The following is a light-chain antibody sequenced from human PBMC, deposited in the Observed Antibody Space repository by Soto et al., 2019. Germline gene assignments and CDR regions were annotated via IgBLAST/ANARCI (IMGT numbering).Light chain of an antibody. V-gene: IGLV2-14*01. J-gene: IGLJ2*01. CDR1: SSDVGGYNY. CDR2: DVS. CDR3: SSYTSSSTVV. Sequence: QSALTQPASVSGSPGQSITISCTGTSSDVGGYNYVSWYQQHPGKAPKLMIYDVSNRPSGVSNRFSGSKSGNTASLTISGLQAEDEADYYCSSYTSSSTVVFGGGTKHRP.